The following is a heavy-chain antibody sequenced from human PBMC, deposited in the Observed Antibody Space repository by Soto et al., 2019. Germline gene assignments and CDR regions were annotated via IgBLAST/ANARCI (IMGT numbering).Heavy chain of an antibody. J-gene: IGHJ4*02. V-gene: IGHV4-30-2*01. CDR2: IYHTGGT. D-gene: IGHD6-25*01. CDR1: GGSISSGGDS. CDR3: ARERTAADFDY. Sequence: QLHLQDSGSGLVKPSQTLSLTCADSGGSISSGGDSWSWIRQPPGKGLEWIGYIYHTGGTYYNPSLKSRVTISVDKSKHQFSLNLSSVTAADTAVYYCARERTAADFDYWGQGTLVTFSS.